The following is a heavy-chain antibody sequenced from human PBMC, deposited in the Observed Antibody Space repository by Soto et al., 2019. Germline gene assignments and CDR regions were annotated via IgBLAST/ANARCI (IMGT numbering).Heavy chain of an antibody. CDR3: ARSSYDPNGNYYFDH. V-gene: IGHV5-51*01. CDR2: IYPSDSDT. CDR1: GYNFISYW. Sequence: GESLKISCKGCGYNFISYWIAWVRQMPGKGLEWMGIIYPSDSDTEYSPSFQGQVTISADKSISTAFLQWSSLKASDTGIFYCARSSYDPNGNYYFDHWGQGTLVTVSS. D-gene: IGHD3-22*01. J-gene: IGHJ4*02.